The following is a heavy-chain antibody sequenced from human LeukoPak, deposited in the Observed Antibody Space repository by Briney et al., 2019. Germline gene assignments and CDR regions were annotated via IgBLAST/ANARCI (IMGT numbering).Heavy chain of an antibody. CDR1: GGTFSSYA. V-gene: IGHV1-46*01. Sequence: ASVKVSCKASGGTFSSYAISWVRQAPGQGLEWMGIINPSGGSTSYAQKFQGRVTMTRDTSTSTVYMELSSLRSEDTAVYYCARSHYYGMDVWGQGTTVTVSS. J-gene: IGHJ6*02. CDR3: ARSHYYGMDV. CDR2: INPSGGST.